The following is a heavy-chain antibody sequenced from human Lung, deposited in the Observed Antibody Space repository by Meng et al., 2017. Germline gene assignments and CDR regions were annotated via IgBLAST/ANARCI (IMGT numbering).Heavy chain of an antibody. CDR2: ISYHGSSK. Sequence: GESLKISCAASGFTFSTYAMYWVRQAPGKGLEWVAVISYHGSSKYYADSVKGRFTISRDNSKSTLYLQMDSLRPEDTAVYYCARARSSGYYTTTVFTDYWGQGTLVTVSS. D-gene: IGHD3-22*01. CDR3: ARARSSGYYTTTVFTDY. V-gene: IGHV3-30*01. J-gene: IGHJ4*02. CDR1: GFTFSTYA.